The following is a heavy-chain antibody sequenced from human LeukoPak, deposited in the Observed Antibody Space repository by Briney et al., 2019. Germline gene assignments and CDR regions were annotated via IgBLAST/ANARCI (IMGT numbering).Heavy chain of an antibody. D-gene: IGHD1-26*01. CDR1: GFTFEDYA. J-gene: IGHJ4*02. CDR3: ARGRSGNYYDY. CDR2: ISGDGGTT. Sequence: PGGSLRLSCAASGFTFEDYAMHWVRQAPGKGLEWVSLISGDGGTTDYADSVKGRFTISRDNAKNTLFLQVNSLRADDTAVYYCARGRSGNYYDYWGQGTLVTVSS. V-gene: IGHV3-43*02.